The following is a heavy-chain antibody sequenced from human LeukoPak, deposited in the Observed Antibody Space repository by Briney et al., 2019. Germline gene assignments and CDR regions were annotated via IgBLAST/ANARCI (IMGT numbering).Heavy chain of an antibody. V-gene: IGHV4-4*07. CDR2: TYTSGST. D-gene: IGHD3-10*01. CDR3: AGSITMVRGVINY. Sequence: SETLSLTCTVSGGSISSYYWSWIRQPAGKGLEWIGRTYTSGSTNYNPSLKSRVTMSVDTSKNQFSLKLSSVTAADTAVYYCAGSITMVRGVINYWGQGTLVTVSS. CDR1: GGSISSYY. J-gene: IGHJ4*02.